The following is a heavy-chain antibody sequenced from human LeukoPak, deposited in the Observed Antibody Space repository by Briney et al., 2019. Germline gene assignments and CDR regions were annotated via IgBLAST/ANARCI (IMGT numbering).Heavy chain of an antibody. V-gene: IGHV3-48*01. D-gene: IGHD6-6*01. CDR2: ISSSSSTI. Sequence: GGSLRLSCAASGFTFSSYSMNWARQAPGKGLEWVSYISSSSSTIYYADSVKGRFTISRDNAKNSLYLQMNSLRAEDTAVYYCARGRYSSSSGDFDYWGQGTLVTVSS. J-gene: IGHJ4*02. CDR1: GFTFSSYS. CDR3: ARGRYSSSSGDFDY.